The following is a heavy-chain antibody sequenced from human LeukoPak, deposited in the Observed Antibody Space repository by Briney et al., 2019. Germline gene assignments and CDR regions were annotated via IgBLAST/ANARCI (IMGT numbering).Heavy chain of an antibody. Sequence: GGSLRLSCAASGFTFSSYSMNWVRQAPGKGLEWVSSISSSSSYIYYADSVKGRFTISRDNAKDSLYLQMNSLRAEDTAVYYCARGVAVAGNDYWGQGTLVTVSS. D-gene: IGHD6-19*01. J-gene: IGHJ4*02. CDR1: GFTFSSYS. CDR2: ISSSSSYI. V-gene: IGHV3-21*01. CDR3: ARGVAVAGNDY.